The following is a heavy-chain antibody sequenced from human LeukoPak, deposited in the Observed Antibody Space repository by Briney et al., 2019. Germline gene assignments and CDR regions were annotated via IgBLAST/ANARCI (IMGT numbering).Heavy chain of an antibody. J-gene: IGHJ6*03. CDR2: IIPIFGTA. CDR3: ARGPGSSSWYYYYYMDV. D-gene: IGHD6-13*01. CDR1: GGTFSSYA. Sequence: ASVKVSCKASGGTFSSYAISWVRQAPGQGLEWMGGIIPIFGTANYAQKFQGRVTITADKSTSTAYMELSSLRSEDTAVYYCARGPGSSSWYYYYYMDVWGKGTTVTVSS. V-gene: IGHV1-69*06.